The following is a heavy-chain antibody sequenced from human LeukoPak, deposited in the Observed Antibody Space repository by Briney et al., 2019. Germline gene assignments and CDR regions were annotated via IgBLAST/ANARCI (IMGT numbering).Heavy chain of an antibody. Sequence: PSQTLSLTCAVSGGSISSGGYSWSWIRQPPGKGLEWIGYIYHSGSTYYNPSLKSRVTISVDRSKNQFSLKLSSVTAADTAVYYCARGEPTGEYFDYWGQGTLVTVSS. J-gene: IGHJ4*02. CDR2: IYHSGST. CDR3: ARGEPTGEYFDY. D-gene: IGHD3-16*01. V-gene: IGHV4-30-2*01. CDR1: GGSISSGGYS.